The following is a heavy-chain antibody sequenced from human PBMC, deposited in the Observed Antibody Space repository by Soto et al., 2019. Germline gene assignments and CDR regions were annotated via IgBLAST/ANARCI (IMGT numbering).Heavy chain of an antibody. CDR2: IIPIFGTA. D-gene: IGHD4-17*01. J-gene: IGHJ4*02. CDR1: GGTFSSYA. CDR3: ARDYPPGYGGNLGDY. V-gene: IGHV1-69*06. Sequence: QVQLVQSGAEVKKPGSSVKVSCKASGGTFSSYAISWVRQAPGQGLEWMGGIIPIFGTANYAQKFQGRVTSTADKSTRTAYMELSSLRSEDTAVYYCARDYPPGYGGNLGDYWGQGTLVTVSS.